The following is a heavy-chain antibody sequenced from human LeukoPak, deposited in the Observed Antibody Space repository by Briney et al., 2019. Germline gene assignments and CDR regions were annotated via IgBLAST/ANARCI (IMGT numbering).Heavy chain of an antibody. CDR2: IYYIGDT. CDR3: AREPIKNVDCSSTSCYVWALNWFDP. J-gene: IGHJ5*02. Sequence: PSETLSLTCTVSGASISTSRDYWGWIRQPPGKGLEWIGSIYYIGDTYYNPSLKSRVTISVDTSKNQFSLKLSSVTAADTAVYYCAREPIKNVDCSSTSCYVWALNWFDPWGQGTLVTVSS. V-gene: IGHV4-39*07. CDR1: GASISTSRDY. D-gene: IGHD2-2*01.